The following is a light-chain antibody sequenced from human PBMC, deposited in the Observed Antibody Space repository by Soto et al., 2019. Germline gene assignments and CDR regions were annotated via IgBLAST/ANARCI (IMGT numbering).Light chain of an antibody. Sequence: EIVLTQSPGTLSLSPGERVSLSCRASQTINRSFLAWYQQKPGQAPRLLIYGASSRATGIPDRFSGSGSGTDFTLTISRLEPGDFAVYYCQQYGNSPRTFGHGTKVEIK. CDR2: GAS. V-gene: IGKV3-20*01. CDR3: QQYGNSPRT. CDR1: QTINRSF. J-gene: IGKJ1*01.